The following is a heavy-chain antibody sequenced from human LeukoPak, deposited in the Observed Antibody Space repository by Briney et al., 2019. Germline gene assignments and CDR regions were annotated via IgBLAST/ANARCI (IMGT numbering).Heavy chain of an antibody. V-gene: IGHV3-7*01. CDR1: GFTFSSFW. CDR3: ARGGPIFGVDRPPYYYMDV. D-gene: IGHD3-3*01. J-gene: IGHJ6*03. CDR2: IKEDGSEK. Sequence: GGSLRLSCAASGFTFSSFWMSWVRQAPGKGLEWVANIKEDGSEKYYVDSVKGRFTISRDNAKNSLYLQMNSLRAEDTAVYYCARGGPIFGVDRPPYYYMDVWGKGTTVTVSS.